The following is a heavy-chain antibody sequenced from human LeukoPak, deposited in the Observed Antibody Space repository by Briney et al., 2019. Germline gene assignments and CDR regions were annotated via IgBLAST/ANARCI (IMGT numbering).Heavy chain of an antibody. CDR2: IYYSGST. CDR1: GGSVSSGDYY. CDR3: ASRPSSITMLAFDY. V-gene: IGHV4-30-4*01. D-gene: IGHD3-10*02. J-gene: IGHJ4*02. Sequence: SQTLSLTCTVSGGSVSSGDYYWSWIRQPPGKGLEWIGYIYYSGSTYCNPSLKSRVTISVDTSKNQFSLKLSSVTAADTAVYYCASRPSSITMLAFDYWGQGTLVTVSS.